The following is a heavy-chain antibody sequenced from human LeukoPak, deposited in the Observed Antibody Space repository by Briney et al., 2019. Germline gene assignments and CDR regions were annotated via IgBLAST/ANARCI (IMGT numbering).Heavy chain of an antibody. Sequence: GGSLRLSCAASGFTFDDCAMHWVRHAPGKGLEWVSGISWNSGSIVYADSVKGRFTISRDNAKNSLYMQMNSLRAEDTALYYCAKGITIFGVVIGLLDYWGQGTLVTVSS. CDR2: ISWNSGSI. D-gene: IGHD3-3*01. CDR1: GFTFDDCA. CDR3: AKGITIFGVVIGLLDY. J-gene: IGHJ4*02. V-gene: IGHV3-9*01.